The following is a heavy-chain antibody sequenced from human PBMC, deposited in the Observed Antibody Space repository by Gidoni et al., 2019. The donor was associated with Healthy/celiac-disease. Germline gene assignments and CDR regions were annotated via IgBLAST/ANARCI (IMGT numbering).Heavy chain of an antibody. CDR2: INHSGST. D-gene: IGHD5-18*01. J-gene: IGHJ5*02. CDR3: ARRGIRGYSP. CDR1: GGSFSGYY. Sequence: QVQLQQWGAGLLKPSETLSLPCAVYGGSFSGYYWSWIRQPPGKGLEWIGEINHSGSTNYNPSLKSRVTISVDTSKNQFSLKLSSVTAADTAVYYCARRGIRGYSPWGQGTLVTVSS. V-gene: IGHV4-34*01.